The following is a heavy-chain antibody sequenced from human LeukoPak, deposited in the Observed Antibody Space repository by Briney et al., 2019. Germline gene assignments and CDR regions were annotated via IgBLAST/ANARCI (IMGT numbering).Heavy chain of an antibody. CDR1: GGSISSSSYY. CDR3: ARTRSYSSSWYFNDY. Sequence: SESLSLTCTVSGGSISSSSYYWGWIRQPPGKGLEWIGSIYYSGSTYYNPSVKGRVTISVDTSKNQFSLKLSCVTAADTAVYYCARTRSYSSSWYFNDYWGQGTLVTVSS. CDR2: IYYSGST. V-gene: IGHV4-39*01. D-gene: IGHD6-13*01. J-gene: IGHJ4*02.